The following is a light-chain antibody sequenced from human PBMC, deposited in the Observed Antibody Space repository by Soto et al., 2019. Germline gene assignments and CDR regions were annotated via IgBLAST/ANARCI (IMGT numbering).Light chain of an antibody. J-gene: IGKJ2*01. CDR2: DAS. Sequence: DIVLTQSPATLSLSPGERATLSCGASQSVSSSYLAWYQQKPGLAPRLLIYDASSRATGLPDRFCGSGSATEFTLPISNLEPADYAANYCQQNDSTPSTFGQGTKLEIK. CDR1: QSVSSSY. CDR3: QQNDSTPST. V-gene: IGKV3D-20*01.